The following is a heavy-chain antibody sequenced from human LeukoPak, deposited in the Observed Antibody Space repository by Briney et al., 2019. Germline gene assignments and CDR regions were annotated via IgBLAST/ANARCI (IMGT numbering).Heavy chain of an antibody. CDR2: VSGRDTST. Sequence: GGSLRLSCAASGLTFSSYEMNWVRQAPGKGLEWVSAVSGRDTSTYYTDSVKGRFTISRDNSKNTLYLQMNSLSAEDTAIYYCAKWGDYDVLTGYYDSDYWGQGTLVTVSS. CDR3: AKWGDYDVLTGYYDSDY. V-gene: IGHV3-23*01. D-gene: IGHD3-9*01. J-gene: IGHJ4*02. CDR1: GLTFSSYE.